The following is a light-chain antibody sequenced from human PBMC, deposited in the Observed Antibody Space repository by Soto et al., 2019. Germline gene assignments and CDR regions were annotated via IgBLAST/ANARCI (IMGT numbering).Light chain of an antibody. CDR2: GAS. CDR1: QSVSSN. J-gene: IGKJ4*01. V-gene: IGKV3-15*01. CDR3: QQYNNWTPELT. Sequence: EIVMTQSPATLSVSPGERATLSCRASQSVSSNLAWYQQKPGQAPRLLIYGASTMATGIPARFSGSGSGTEFTLTISSLQSEDFAVYYCQQYNNWTPELTFGGGTKVEIK.